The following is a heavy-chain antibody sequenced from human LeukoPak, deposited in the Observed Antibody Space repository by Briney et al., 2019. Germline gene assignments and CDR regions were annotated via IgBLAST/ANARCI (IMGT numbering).Heavy chain of an antibody. V-gene: IGHV1-18*01. CDR3: ARKAWQLARQAFDI. J-gene: IGHJ3*02. Sequence: ASVKVSCKASVYTFTSYGISGVRQAPGQGLEWMGWISAYNGNTNYTQKLQGRVTITTDTSTNTAYMELRSLRSADTAVYYCARKAWQLARQAFDIWGQGTMVTVSS. D-gene: IGHD6-6*01. CDR2: ISAYNGNT. CDR1: VYTFTSYG.